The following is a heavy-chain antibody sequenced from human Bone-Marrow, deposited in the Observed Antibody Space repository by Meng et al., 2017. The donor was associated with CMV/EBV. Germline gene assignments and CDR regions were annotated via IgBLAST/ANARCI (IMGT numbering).Heavy chain of an antibody. CDR3: AKWGSGLDY. D-gene: IGHD6-19*01. CDR1: GSTFSNFW. CDR2: INTDGSST. Sequence: GESLKISCAASGSTFSNFWMHWIRQAPGKGLVWVSRINTDGSSTIYADSVKGRFTISRDNAKNTLYLQMNSLRAEDTAIYYCAKWGSGLDYWGQGTLVTVSS. V-gene: IGHV3-74*01. J-gene: IGHJ4*02.